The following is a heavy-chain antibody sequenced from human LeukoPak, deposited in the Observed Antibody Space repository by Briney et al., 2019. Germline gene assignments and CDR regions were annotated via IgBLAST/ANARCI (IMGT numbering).Heavy chain of an antibody. CDR1: GDTFSGYD. CDR2: INPNNGGT. V-gene: IGHV1-2*02. CDR3: ARGRDLDCGSASCSMFDY. Sequence: GASVKVSCRASGDTFSGYDINWVRQATGQGLEWMGWINPNNGGTRYAQNFQGRVTMTRDTSIDTAYTELSSLTSDDTAVYYCARGRDLDCGSASCSMFDYWGQGTLVTVSS. D-gene: IGHD2-2*01. J-gene: IGHJ4*02.